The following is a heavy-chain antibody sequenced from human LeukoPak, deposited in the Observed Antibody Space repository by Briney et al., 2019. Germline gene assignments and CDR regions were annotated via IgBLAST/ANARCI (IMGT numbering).Heavy chain of an antibody. CDR1: GFTFSSYS. Sequence: QAGGSLRLSCAASGFTFSSYSMNWVRQAPGKGLEWVSAISGSGGSTYYADSVKGRFTISRDNSKNTLYLQMNSLRAEDTAVYYLAKIMGYCSGGSCLTVYGMDGWGPGTPGTVSS. J-gene: IGHJ6*02. V-gene: IGHV3-23*01. CDR2: ISGSGGST. CDR3: AKIMGYCSGGSCLTVYGMDG. D-gene: IGHD2-15*01.